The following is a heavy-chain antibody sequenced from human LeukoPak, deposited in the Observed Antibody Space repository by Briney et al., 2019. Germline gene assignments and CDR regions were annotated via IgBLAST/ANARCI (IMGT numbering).Heavy chain of an antibody. CDR1: GFTFSKNA. Sequence: PGGSLRLSCAASGFTFSKNAMSWVRQAPGKGLEWVSSLSGSGADTYYADSVKGRFTISRDNSKNTLYLQMNSLRAEDTAVYYCAKSRGLIAAATYWGQGTLVTVSS. D-gene: IGHD6-13*01. J-gene: IGHJ4*02. CDR3: AKSRGLIAAATY. CDR2: LSGSGADT. V-gene: IGHV3-23*01.